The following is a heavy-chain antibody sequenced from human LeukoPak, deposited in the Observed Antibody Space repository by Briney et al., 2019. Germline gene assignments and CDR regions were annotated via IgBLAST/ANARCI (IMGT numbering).Heavy chain of an antibody. J-gene: IGHJ4*02. D-gene: IGHD3-22*01. CDR3: ARGLYYYDSSGYYYLGY. CDR1: GVTFDDYG. V-gene: IGHV3-20*04. CDR2: INWNGGST. Sequence: GGSLRLSCAASGVTFDDYGMSWVRQAPGKGLEWVSGINWNGGSTGYADSVKGRFTISRDNAKNSLYLQMNSLRAEDTALYYCARGLYYYDSSGYYYLGYWGQGTLVTVSS.